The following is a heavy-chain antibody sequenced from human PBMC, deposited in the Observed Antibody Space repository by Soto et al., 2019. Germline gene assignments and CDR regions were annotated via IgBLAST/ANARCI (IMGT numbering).Heavy chain of an antibody. V-gene: IGHV1-3*01. J-gene: IGHJ5*02. D-gene: IGHD2-2*01. CDR1: GYTFTSYA. CDR2: INAGNGNT. Sequence: QVQLVQSGAEVKKPGASVKVSCKASGYTFTSYAMHWVRQAPGQRLEWMGWINAGNGNTKYSQKFQGRVTITRDTSASTAYMELSSLRSEDTAVYYCARVRSTSCYGLCWFDLWGQGTLVTVSS. CDR3: ARVRSTSCYGLCWFDL.